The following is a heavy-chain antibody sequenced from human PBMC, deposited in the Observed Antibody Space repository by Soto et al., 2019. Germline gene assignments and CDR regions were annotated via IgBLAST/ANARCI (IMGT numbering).Heavy chain of an antibody. J-gene: IGHJ4*02. CDR1: GGSISSGDYY. V-gene: IGHV4-30-4*01. D-gene: IGHD2-2*01. CDR3: ARASIVLVPAAWYYFDY. Sequence: SETLSLTCTVSGGSISSGDYYWSWIRQPPGKGLEWIGYIYYSGSTYYNPSLKSRVTISVDTSKNQFSLKLSSVTAADTAVYYCARASIVLVPAAWYYFDYWGQGTLVTISS. CDR2: IYYSGST.